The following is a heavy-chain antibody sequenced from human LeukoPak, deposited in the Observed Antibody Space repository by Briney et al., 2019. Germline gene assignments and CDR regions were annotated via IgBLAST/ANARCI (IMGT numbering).Heavy chain of an antibody. CDR2: ISAYTGNT. CDR3: ARGPKAYYFDSSGYVFDY. D-gene: IGHD3-22*01. CDR1: GYTFTSYA. V-gene: IGHV1-18*01. Sequence: ASVKVSCKASGYTFTSYAINWVRQAPGQGLEWIGWISAYTGNTNYAQKFQDRVTMTTDTSTSTAYMELRSLRSDDTAVYYCARGPKAYYFDSSGYVFDYWGQGTLVTVSS. J-gene: IGHJ4*02.